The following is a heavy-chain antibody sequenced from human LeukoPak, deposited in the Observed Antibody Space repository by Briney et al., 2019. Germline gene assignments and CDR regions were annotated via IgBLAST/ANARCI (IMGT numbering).Heavy chain of an antibody. CDR1: GGSISSYY. Sequence: PSETLSLTCTVSGGSISSYYWSWIRQPPGKGLEWIGEINHSGSTNYNLSLKSRVTISVDTSKNQFSLKLSSVTAADTAVYYCARWVSGWSYFDYWGQGTLVTVSS. J-gene: IGHJ4*02. D-gene: IGHD6-19*01. V-gene: IGHV4-34*01. CDR3: ARWVSGWSYFDY. CDR2: INHSGST.